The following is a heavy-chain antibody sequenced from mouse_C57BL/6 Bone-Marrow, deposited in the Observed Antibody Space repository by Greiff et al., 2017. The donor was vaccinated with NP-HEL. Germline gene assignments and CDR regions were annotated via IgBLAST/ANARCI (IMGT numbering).Heavy chain of an antibody. J-gene: IGHJ2*01. CDR2: IYPRSGNT. CDR3: ARGGPLFDY. CDR1: GYTFTSYG. V-gene: IGHV1-81*01. Sequence: QVHVKQSGAELARPGASVKLSCKASGYTFTSYGISWVKQRTGQGLEWIGEIYPRSGNTYYNEKFKGKATLTADKSSSTAYMELRSLTSEDSAVYFCARGGPLFDYWGQGTTLTVSS.